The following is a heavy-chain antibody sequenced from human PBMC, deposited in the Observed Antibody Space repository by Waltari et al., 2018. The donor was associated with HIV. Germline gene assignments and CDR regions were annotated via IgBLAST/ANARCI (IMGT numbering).Heavy chain of an antibody. V-gene: IGHV4-34*01. Sequence: QVQLQQWGAGLLKPSETLSLTCAVYGGSFTGYSWTWIRQPPGKGLEWIGEINHIGSTNYKLSLESRVTISVDTSKNQFSLKLSSVTAADTAVYYCARVGMGESSGWSYYFDYWGQGTLVTVSS. J-gene: IGHJ4*02. CDR1: GGSFTGYS. D-gene: IGHD6-19*01. CDR3: ARVGMGESSGWSYYFDY. CDR2: INHIGST.